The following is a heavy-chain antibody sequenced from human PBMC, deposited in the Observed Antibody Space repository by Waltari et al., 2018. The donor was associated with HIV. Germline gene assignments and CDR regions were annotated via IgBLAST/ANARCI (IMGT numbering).Heavy chain of an antibody. Sequence: EVDLVESGGGLVKPGGSLRLSCAGSGFSFGDYSMIWVRQAPGQGLEVVEVISSGRTYATYRDSVKGRFTVSRDNAEKTLYLQMNSLRGEDTAVYYCARAPPHTGQGYGLDVWGQGTTVTVS. V-gene: IGHV3-21*01. CDR3: ARAPPHTGQGYGLDV. CDR2: ISSGRTYA. CDR1: GFSFGDYS. D-gene: IGHD4-17*01. J-gene: IGHJ6*02.